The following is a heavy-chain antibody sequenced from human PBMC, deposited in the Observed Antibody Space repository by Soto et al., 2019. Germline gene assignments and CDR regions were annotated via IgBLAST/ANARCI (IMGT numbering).Heavy chain of an antibody. CDR2: INSDGSST. CDR1: GFTFSSYW. CDR3: ARDMFMVRGVSDPHTQPLDV. V-gene: IGHV3-74*01. J-gene: IGHJ6*04. Sequence: GGSLRLSCAASGFTFSSYWMHWVRQAPGKGLVWVSRINSDGSSTSYADSVKGRFTISRDNAKNTLYLQMNSLRAEDTAVYYCARDMFMVRGVSDPHTQPLDVWGKGTTVTVSS. D-gene: IGHD3-10*01.